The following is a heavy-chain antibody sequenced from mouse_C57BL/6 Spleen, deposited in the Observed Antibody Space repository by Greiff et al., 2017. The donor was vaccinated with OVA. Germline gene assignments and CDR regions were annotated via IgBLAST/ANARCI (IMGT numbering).Heavy chain of an antibody. V-gene: IGHV6-3*01. CDR2: IRLKSDNYAT. CDR3: TGGRFAY. J-gene: IGHJ3*01. Sequence: EVQLQQSGGGLVQPGGSMKLSCVASGFTFSNYWMNWVRQSPEKGLEWVAQIRLKSDNYATHYAESVKGRLTISRDDSKSSVYLQMNNLRAEDTGIYYCTGGRFAYWGQGTLVTVSA. CDR1: GFTFSNYW.